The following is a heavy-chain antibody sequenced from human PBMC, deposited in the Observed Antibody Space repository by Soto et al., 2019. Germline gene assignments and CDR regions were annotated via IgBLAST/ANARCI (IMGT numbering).Heavy chain of an antibody. CDR2: IYYSGRT. CDR1: GGSVSSTYYY. Sequence: SETLSLTCFVSGGSVSSTYYYWSWIRQPPGKGLEWIGYIYYSGRTDYKSSLKSRVTISLDPSKNQVSLKFNSVTAADTAVYYCARGEYSGRLYYFDYWGLGTLVTVSS. J-gene: IGHJ4*02. D-gene: IGHD3-16*01. V-gene: IGHV4-61*01. CDR3: ARGEYSGRLYYFDY.